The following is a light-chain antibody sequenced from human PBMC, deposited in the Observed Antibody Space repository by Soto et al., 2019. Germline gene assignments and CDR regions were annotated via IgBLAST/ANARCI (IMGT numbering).Light chain of an antibody. J-gene: IGLJ1*01. V-gene: IGLV2-14*01. CDR1: SSDVGGYNY. Sequence: QSVLTQPASVSGSPGQSITISCTGTSSDVGGYNYVSWYQQHPGKAPKLMIYEVSNRPAGVSHRFSGSKSVTTASLTISGLQDEDEADYYCSSYTSTSTNVFGTGTKVTVL. CDR3: SSYTSTSTNV. CDR2: EVS.